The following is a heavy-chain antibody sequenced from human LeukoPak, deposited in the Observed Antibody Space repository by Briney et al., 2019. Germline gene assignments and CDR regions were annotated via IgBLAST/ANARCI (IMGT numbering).Heavy chain of an antibody. J-gene: IGHJ4*02. Sequence: PGGSLRLSCAASGFTFSRYAMSWVRQAPGKGLEWVSAISGSCGSTYYADSLKGRFTISRDNSKNTLYLQMNSLRAEDTAVYYCAKVPSDQVTKFWVYWGQGTLVTVSS. V-gene: IGHV3-23*01. CDR3: AKVPSDQVTKFWVY. CDR1: GFTFSRYA. CDR2: ISGSCGST. D-gene: IGHD4-17*01.